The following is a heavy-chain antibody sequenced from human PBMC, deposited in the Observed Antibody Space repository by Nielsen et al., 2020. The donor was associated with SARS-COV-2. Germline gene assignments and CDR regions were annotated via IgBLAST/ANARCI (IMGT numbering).Heavy chain of an antibody. CDR3: ARQIIQYYDFWSGYYGHGMDV. CDR2: INPNKGGT. V-gene: IGHV1-2*06. Sequence: ASVKVSCKSSGYTFTAYYLHWVRQAPGQVPEWLGRINPNKGGTKYAQKFEARVTMTRDTSISTAYMELSSLRSDDTAVYYCARQIIQYYDFWSGYYGHGMDVWGQGTTVTVSS. CDR1: GYTFTAYY. D-gene: IGHD3-3*01. J-gene: IGHJ6*02.